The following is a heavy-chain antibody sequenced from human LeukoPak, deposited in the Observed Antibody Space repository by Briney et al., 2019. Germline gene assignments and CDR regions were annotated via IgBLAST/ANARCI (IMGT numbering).Heavy chain of an antibody. CDR3: ARVPSSGSYFDY. Sequence: ASVKVSCKASGYTFTNYGITWLRQAPGQGLEWMGWISASNGDTSYAQNLQGGVTMTTDTSTSAAYMELRSLRSDDTAVYYCARVPSSGSYFDYWGQGTLVTVSS. CDR1: GYTFTNYG. J-gene: IGHJ4*02. CDR2: ISASNGDT. D-gene: IGHD1-26*01. V-gene: IGHV1-18*01.